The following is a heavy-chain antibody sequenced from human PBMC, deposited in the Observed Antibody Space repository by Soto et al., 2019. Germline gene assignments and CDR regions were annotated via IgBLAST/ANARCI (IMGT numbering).Heavy chain of an antibody. CDR1: GYSFAGYW. J-gene: IGHJ4*02. V-gene: IGHV5-10-1*01. D-gene: IGHD3-22*01. CDR2: IDPSDSQT. CDR3: ARQIYDSDTGPNFQYYFDS. Sequence: GECLKISCKGSGYSFAGYWVTWVRQKPGKGLEWMGRIDPSDSQTYYSPSFRGHVTISVTKSITTVFLQWSSLRASDTAMYYCARQIYDSDTGPNFQYYFDSWGQGTPVTVSS.